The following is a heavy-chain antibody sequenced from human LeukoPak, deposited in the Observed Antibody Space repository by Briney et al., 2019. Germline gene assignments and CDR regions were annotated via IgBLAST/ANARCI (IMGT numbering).Heavy chain of an antibody. CDR3: ARGRLLGNYWSCDL. V-gene: IGHV3-48*02. J-gene: IGHJ2*01. Sequence: GGSLRLSCAASGFIFSTYRMNWGRQAPGKELEWVSYISSNSNAIDYADSVKGGFTISSDNAKNSLNLQMNSLRDEDTDVYYCARGRLLGNYWSCDLWGRGTRVTVSS. CDR1: GFIFSTYR. D-gene: IGHD3-16*01. CDR2: ISSNSNAI.